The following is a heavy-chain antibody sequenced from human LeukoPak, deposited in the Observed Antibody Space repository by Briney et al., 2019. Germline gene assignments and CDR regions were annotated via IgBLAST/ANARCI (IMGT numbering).Heavy chain of an antibody. D-gene: IGHD5-12*01. Sequence: PGGSLRLSCAASGFTFSTYAMSWVRQAPGKGLEWVSAISGSGDGGSGGNTYYADSVKGRFTISRDDSKNTLYLQMNSLRAEDTAVYYCARTYSGYDPVPFDYWGQGTLVTVSS. CDR3: ARTYSGYDPVPFDY. V-gene: IGHV3-23*01. CDR1: GFTFSTYA. J-gene: IGHJ4*02. CDR2: ISGSGDGGSGGNT.